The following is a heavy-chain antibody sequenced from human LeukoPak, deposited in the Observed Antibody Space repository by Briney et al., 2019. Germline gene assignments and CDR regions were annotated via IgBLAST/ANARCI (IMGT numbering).Heavy chain of an antibody. CDR2: IYYSGST. CDR1: GGSISSYY. J-gene: IGHJ4*02. CDR3: ARTTYDSSGYYDY. D-gene: IGHD3-22*01. V-gene: IGHV4-59*08. Sequence: SETLSLTCTVFGGSISSYYWSWIRQPPGKGLEWIGYIYYSGSTNYNPSLKSRVTISVDTSKNQFSLRLSSVTAADTAVYYCARTTYDSSGYYDYWGQGTLVTVSS.